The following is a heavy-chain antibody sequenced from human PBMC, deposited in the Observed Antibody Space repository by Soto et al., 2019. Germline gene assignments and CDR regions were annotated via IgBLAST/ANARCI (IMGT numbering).Heavy chain of an antibody. CDR3: AREVTMVRGVIHYGMDV. D-gene: IGHD3-10*01. CDR2: ISSSSSYI. J-gene: IGHJ6*02. V-gene: IGHV3-21*01. CDR1: GFTFSSYS. Sequence: GGSLRLSCAASGFTFSSYSMNWVRQAPGKGLEWVSSISSSSSYIYYADSVKGRFTISRDNAKNSLYLQMNSLRAEDTAVYYCAREVTMVRGVIHYGMDVWGQGTTVTVSS.